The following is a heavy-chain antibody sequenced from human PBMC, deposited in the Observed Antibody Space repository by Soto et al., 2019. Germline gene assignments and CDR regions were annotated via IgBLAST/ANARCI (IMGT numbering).Heavy chain of an antibody. D-gene: IGHD6-19*01. J-gene: IGHJ6*02. V-gene: IGHV1-69*06. CDR3: ARDLGSALAGKYYCYDYGMGV. CDR2: IIPIFGTA. CDR1: GGTFSSDA. Sequence: SVKVSGKASGGTFSSDAISWVRQAPGQGLEWMGGIIPIFGTANYAQKFRGRVTIRADKSTSTAYMELSSLRSEDTDVYSCARDLGSALAGKYYCYDYGMGVWS.